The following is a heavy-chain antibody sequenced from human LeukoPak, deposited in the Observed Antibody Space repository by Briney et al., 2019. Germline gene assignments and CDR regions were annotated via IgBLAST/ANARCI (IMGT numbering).Heavy chain of an antibody. CDR1: GGSFSGYY. CDR3: AGCSGYYYYGMDV. D-gene: IGHD2-15*01. V-gene: IGHV4-34*01. J-gene: IGHJ6*02. Sequence: SDTLSLTCAVYGGSFSGYYWIWIREPPGKGLEWIGEINHSGSTNYNPSLKSRVTISVVTSKNQFSLKLSSVTAADTAVYYCAGCSGYYYYGMDVWGQGTTVTVSS. CDR2: INHSGST.